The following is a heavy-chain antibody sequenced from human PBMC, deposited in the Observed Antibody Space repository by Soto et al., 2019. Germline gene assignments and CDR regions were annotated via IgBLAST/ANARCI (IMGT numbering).Heavy chain of an antibody. CDR2: INPDATRI. Sequence: GGSLRLSCAASAFTFSGYWMHWVRQAPGKGPVWVSRINPDATRIDYADSVKGRFTISRDNARSTLYLQMNSLRGEDTALYYCATAGSYRFDYWGQGTLVTVSS. CDR3: ATAGSYRFDY. CDR1: AFTFSGYW. V-gene: IGHV3-74*01. J-gene: IGHJ4*02. D-gene: IGHD3-16*02.